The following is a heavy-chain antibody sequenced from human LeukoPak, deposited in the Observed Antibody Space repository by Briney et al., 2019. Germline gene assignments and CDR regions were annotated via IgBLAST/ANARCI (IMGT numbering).Heavy chain of an antibody. V-gene: IGHV4-34*01. CDR3: ARVLDLSKRGLDAFDI. J-gene: IGHJ3*02. CDR1: GGSFSGYY. Sequence: SETLSLTCAVYGGSFSGYYWSWIRQPPGKGLEWIGEINHSGSTNYNSSLKSRVTISVDTSKNQFSLKVSSVTAADTAVYYCARVLDLSKRGLDAFDIWGQGTMVTVSS. CDR2: INHSGST. D-gene: IGHD3-16*01.